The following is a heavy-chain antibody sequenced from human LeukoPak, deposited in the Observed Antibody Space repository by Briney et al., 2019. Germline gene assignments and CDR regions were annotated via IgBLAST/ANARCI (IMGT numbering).Heavy chain of an antibody. V-gene: IGHV3-21*01. Sequence: GGSLRLSCAASGFTFSSYSMNWVRQAPGKGLEWVSSISSSSSYIYYADSVKGRFTISRDNAKNSLYLQMNSLRAEDTAVYYCARDSEQVDIVATTPFDYWGQGTLVTVSS. CDR2: ISSSSSYI. D-gene: IGHD5-12*01. CDR3: ARDSEQVDIVATTPFDY. CDR1: GFTFSSYS. J-gene: IGHJ4*02.